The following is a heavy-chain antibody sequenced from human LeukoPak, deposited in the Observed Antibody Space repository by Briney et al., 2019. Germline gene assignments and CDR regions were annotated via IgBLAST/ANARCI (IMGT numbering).Heavy chain of an antibody. CDR2: ISGSGGST. Sequence: GGSLRLSCAAYGFTFSSYAMSWVRQAPGKGLEWVSAISGSGGSTYYADSVKGRFTISRDNSKNTLYLQMNSLRAEDTAVYYCANRPDYYDSSGRTPDYWGQGTLVTVSS. CDR3: ANRPDYYDSSGRTPDY. D-gene: IGHD3-22*01. V-gene: IGHV3-23*01. J-gene: IGHJ4*02. CDR1: GFTFSSYA.